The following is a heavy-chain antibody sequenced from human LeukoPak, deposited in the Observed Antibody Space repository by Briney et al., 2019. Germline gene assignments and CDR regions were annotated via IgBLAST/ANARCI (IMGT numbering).Heavy chain of an antibody. J-gene: IGHJ3*02. CDR1: GYTFTSYG. Sequence: ASVKVSCKASGYTFTSYGISWVRQAPGQGLEWMGWISAYNGNTNYAQKLQGRVTMTTDTSTSTAYMELRSLRSDDTAVYYCARDPPDYYGSGTYPEIWGQGAMVTVSS. D-gene: IGHD3-10*01. V-gene: IGHV1-18*01. CDR2: ISAYNGNT. CDR3: ARDPPDYYGSGTYPEI.